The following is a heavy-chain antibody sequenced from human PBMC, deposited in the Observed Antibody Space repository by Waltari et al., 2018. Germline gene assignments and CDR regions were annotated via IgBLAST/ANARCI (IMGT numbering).Heavy chain of an antibody. Sequence: EGLLEASGGGSVQPGGSSRLSCAACGFRFSIYYMNWVRQAPGQGLEWVSIIYTGGSTYYADSVRGRFTISRHNSQNTLSLEMNSLTSDDTGIYYCARSLGGDAFDLWGQGTMVAVSS. CDR2: IYTGGST. CDR1: GFRFSIYY. D-gene: IGHD3-16*01. V-gene: IGHV3-53*04. CDR3: ARSLGGDAFDL. J-gene: IGHJ3*01.